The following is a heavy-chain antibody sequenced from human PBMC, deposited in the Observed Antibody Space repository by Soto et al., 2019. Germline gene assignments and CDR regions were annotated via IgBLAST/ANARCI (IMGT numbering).Heavy chain of an antibody. CDR3: ARSVEWLASFAY. CDR1: GYTFTSYD. V-gene: IGHV1-8*01. D-gene: IGHD6-19*01. CDR2: MNPNSGST. Sequence: ASVKVSCKASGYTFTSYDINWVRQATGQGLGWMGWMNPNSGSTGYAQKFQGRVTMTRNTSISTAYMELSSLRSEDTAVYYCARSVEWLASFAYWGQGTLVTVSS. J-gene: IGHJ4*02.